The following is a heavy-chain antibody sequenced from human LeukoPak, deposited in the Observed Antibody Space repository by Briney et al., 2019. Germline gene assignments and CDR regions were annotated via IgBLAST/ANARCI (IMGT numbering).Heavy chain of an antibody. V-gene: IGHV4-4*02. CDR1: GGSISSSHW. D-gene: IGHD3-22*01. CDR3: ARNDGYSPHIDS. Sequence: PSGTLSLTCVVSGGSISSSHWWSWVRQPPGKGLEWIGEIYHSGSTNYSPSLKSRVTISVGKSKNQFSLKLSSVTAADTAVYYCARNDGYSPHIDSWGQGTLVTVSS. CDR2: IYHSGST. J-gene: IGHJ4*02.